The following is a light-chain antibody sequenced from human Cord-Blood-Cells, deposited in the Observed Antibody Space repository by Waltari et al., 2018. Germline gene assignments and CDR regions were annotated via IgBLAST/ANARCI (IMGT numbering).Light chain of an antibody. CDR1: QGIRND. CDR3: LQHNSYPYT. CDR2: AAS. Sequence: DIKKTQSPSSLSASLEDRVIVTCRASQGIRNDLGWYKQKPGKAPNRLIYAASSLPRGVPSRFSGSGSGTEFTLTISSLQPEDFATYYCLQHNSYPYTFGQGTKLEIK. V-gene: IGKV1-17*01. J-gene: IGKJ2*01.